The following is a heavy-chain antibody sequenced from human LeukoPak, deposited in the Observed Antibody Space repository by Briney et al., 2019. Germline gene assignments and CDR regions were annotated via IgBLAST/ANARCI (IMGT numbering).Heavy chain of an antibody. V-gene: IGHV5-51*01. D-gene: IGHD2-15*01. CDR2: IYPGDSDT. Sequence: GESLKISCKGSGYSFTNYWIGWVRQMPGKGLEWMEIIYPGDSDTRYSPSFQGQVTISADKSIRTAYLQWGSLKASDTAMYYCARSQGYCSGGSCLQGDWFDPWGQGTLVTVSS. CDR1: GYSFTNYW. CDR3: ARSQGYCSGGSCLQGDWFDP. J-gene: IGHJ5*02.